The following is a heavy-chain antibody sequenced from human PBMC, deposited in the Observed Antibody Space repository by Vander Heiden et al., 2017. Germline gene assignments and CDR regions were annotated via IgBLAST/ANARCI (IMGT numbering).Heavy chain of an antibody. CDR2: ISDNGGRT. CDR3: AKARSGIAAAGINY. J-gene: IGHJ4*02. D-gene: IGHD6-13*01. CDR1: GCNFIHYA. Sequence: EVQLLDSGGGLVQPGGSLRLPCAASGCNFIHYAMSWVRPAQGKGLEWVSTISDNGGRTYYADSVKGRFTISRDISKNTVYLQMNTLRVEDTAVYYCAKARSGIAAAGINYWGQGTLVTVSS. V-gene: IGHV3-23*01.